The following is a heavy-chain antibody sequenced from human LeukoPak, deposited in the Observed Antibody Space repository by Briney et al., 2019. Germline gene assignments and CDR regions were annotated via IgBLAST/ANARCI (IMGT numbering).Heavy chain of an antibody. CDR1: GYSFTSYW. J-gene: IGHJ4*02. Sequence: GESLKISCKGSGYSFTSYWIGWVRQMPGKGLEWMGIIYPGDSDTRYSPSFQGQVTISADKSISTAYLQWSSLKASDTAMYYCARSRFGGGYSSSWYFDYWGQGTLVTVSS. D-gene: IGHD6-13*01. CDR2: IYPGDSDT. CDR3: ARSRFGGGYSSSWYFDY. V-gene: IGHV5-51*01.